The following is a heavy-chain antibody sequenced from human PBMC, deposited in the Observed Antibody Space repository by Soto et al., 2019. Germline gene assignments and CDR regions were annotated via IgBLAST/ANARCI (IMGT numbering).Heavy chain of an antibody. Sequence: QVQLQESGPGLVKPSETLSLSCTVSGGSINSYYWSWIRQSPGKRMEWIGYVHHSWGSSYNPSLPRRVAICLDPSKSQFSLKVTSVTATDTAVYYCARQGFGPLHGLVDVWGQGTTVTVSS. CDR2: VHHSWGS. J-gene: IGHJ6*02. CDR3: ARQGFGPLHGLVDV. CDR1: GGSINSYY. V-gene: IGHV4-59*08. D-gene: IGHD3-10*01.